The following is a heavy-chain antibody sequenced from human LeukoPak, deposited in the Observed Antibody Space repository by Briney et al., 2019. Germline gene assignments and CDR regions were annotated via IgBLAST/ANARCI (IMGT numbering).Heavy chain of an antibody. CDR1: GGSISSGGYY. J-gene: IGHJ4*02. Sequence: SQTLSLTCTVSGGSISSGGYYWSWIRQPPGKGLEWIGYIYHSGSTYYNPSLKSRVTISVDRSKNQFSLKLSSVTAADTAVYYCARDSGSSWSEGGDYWGQGTLVTVSS. CDR3: ARDSGSSWSEGGDY. CDR2: IYHSGST. D-gene: IGHD6-13*01. V-gene: IGHV4-30-2*01.